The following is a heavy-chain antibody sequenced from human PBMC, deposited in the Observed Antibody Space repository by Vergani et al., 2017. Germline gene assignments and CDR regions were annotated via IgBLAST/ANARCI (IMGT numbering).Heavy chain of an antibody. CDR1: GGSISSYY. Sequence: QVQLQESGPGLVKPSETLSLTCTVSGGSISSYYWSWIRQPPGKGLEWIGYIYYSGSTNYNPSLKSRVTISVDTSKNHFSLKLSSVTAADTAVYYCAILEASDSSGYYYFPYWGQGTLVTVSS. CDR2: IYYSGST. V-gene: IGHV4-59*01. CDR3: AILEASDSSGYYYFPY. J-gene: IGHJ4*02. D-gene: IGHD3-22*01.